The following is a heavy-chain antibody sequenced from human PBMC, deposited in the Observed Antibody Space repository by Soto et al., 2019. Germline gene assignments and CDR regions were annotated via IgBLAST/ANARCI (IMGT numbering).Heavy chain of an antibody. J-gene: IGHJ4*02. Sequence: GGSLRLSCEVSGFTFKDYAMHWVRQAPGKGLEWVSGISWNGDKTDYADSLKGRFTISRDNSKNTLYLQMNYLRAEDTAVYYCGFYCSSVSCPEGFYWGQGTLVTVSS. CDR2: ISWNGDKT. CDR1: GFTFKDYA. V-gene: IGHV3-9*01. D-gene: IGHD2-2*01. CDR3: GFYCSSVSCPEGFY.